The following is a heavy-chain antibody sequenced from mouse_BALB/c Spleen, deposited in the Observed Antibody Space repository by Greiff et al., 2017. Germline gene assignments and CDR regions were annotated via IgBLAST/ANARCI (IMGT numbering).Heavy chain of an antibody. CDR2: ISDGGSYT. CDR1: GFTFSDYY. V-gene: IGHV5-4*02. J-gene: IGHJ4*01. Sequence: DVMLVESGGGLVKPGGSLKLSCAASGFTFSDYYMYWVRQTPEKRLEWVATISDGGSYTYYPDSVKGRFTISRDNAKNNLYLQMSSLKSEDTAMYYCARVGHYYAMDYWGQGTSVTVSS. CDR3: ARVGHYYAMDY.